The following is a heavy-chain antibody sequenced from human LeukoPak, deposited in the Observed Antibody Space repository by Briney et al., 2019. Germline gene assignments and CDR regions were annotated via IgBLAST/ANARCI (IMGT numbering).Heavy chain of an antibody. Sequence: GGSLRLSCAASGFTFSSYWMHWVRQAPGKGLVWVSRINSDGSSTSYADSVKGRFTISRDNAKNSLYLQMNSLRAEDTAVYYCASSVVAATLWESNWFDPWGQGTLVTVSS. CDR1: GFTFSSYW. CDR2: INSDGSST. J-gene: IGHJ5*02. V-gene: IGHV3-74*01. CDR3: ASSVVAATLWESNWFDP. D-gene: IGHD2-15*01.